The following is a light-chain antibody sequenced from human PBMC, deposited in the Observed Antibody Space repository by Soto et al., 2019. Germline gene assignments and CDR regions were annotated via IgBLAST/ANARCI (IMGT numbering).Light chain of an antibody. CDR1: QSVSSY. J-gene: IGKJ2*01. CDR2: DAS. Sequence: EIVMTQSPATLSVSPGDRATLSCRASQSVSSYLAWYQQKPGLPPRLLISDASTRATGIPDRFSGSGSGTDFTLTISSLQSADFAVYYCQQYSNWPPLYTFGRGTKLEIK. V-gene: IGKV3-15*01. CDR3: QQYSNWPPLYT.